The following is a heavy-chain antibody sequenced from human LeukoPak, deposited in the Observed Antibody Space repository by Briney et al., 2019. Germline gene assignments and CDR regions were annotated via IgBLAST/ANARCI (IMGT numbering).Heavy chain of an antibody. V-gene: IGHV1-3*03. CDR1: GYTFTSYA. CDR2: INAGNGNT. Sequence: GASVKVSCKASGYTFTSYAMHWVRQAPGQRLEWMGWINAGNGNTKYSQEFQGRVTITRDTSASTAYMELSSLRSEDMAVYYCARAPYYYDSSGPNDYWGQGTLVTVSS. D-gene: IGHD3-22*01. CDR3: ARAPYYYDSSGPNDY. J-gene: IGHJ4*02.